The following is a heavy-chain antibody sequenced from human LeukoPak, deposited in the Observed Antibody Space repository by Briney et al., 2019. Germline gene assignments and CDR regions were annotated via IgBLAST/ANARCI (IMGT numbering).Heavy chain of an antibody. CDR3: ARNKWELRAFDI. J-gene: IGHJ3*02. V-gene: IGHV1-2*02. Sequence: ASAKVSCKASGYTFTGYYMHWVRQAPGQGLEWMGWINPNSGGTNYAQKFQGRVTMIRDTSISTAYMELSRLRSDDTAVYYCARNKWELRAFDIWGQGTMVTVSS. CDR2: INPNSGGT. D-gene: IGHD1-26*01. CDR1: GYTFTGYY.